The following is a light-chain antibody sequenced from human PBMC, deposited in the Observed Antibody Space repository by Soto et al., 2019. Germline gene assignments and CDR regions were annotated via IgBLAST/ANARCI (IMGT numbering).Light chain of an antibody. CDR2: DAS. J-gene: IGKJ5*01. V-gene: IGKV3-11*01. CDR1: QSVSSY. CDR3: QQRSNWPFT. Sequence: EIVLTQSPATLSLSPGERATLSCRASQSVSSYLAWYQQKPGQAPRLLIYDASNRATGIPARFSGSGSGTDFTLTNSTLEPDDFAVYYCQQRSNWPFTFGQGTRLEIK.